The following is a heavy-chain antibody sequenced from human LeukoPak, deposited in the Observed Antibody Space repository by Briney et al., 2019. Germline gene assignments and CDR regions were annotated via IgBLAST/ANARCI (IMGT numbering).Heavy chain of an antibody. V-gene: IGHV4-39*07. Sequence: PSETLSLTCTVSGGSISSSSYYWGWILQPPGKGLEWIGEINHSGGTNYNPSLKSRVTISVDTSKNQFSLKLSSVTAADTAVYYCASAAPAASKSQFDYWGQGTLVTVSS. CDR3: ASAAPAASKSQFDY. CDR2: INHSGGT. J-gene: IGHJ4*02. CDR1: GGSISSSSYY. D-gene: IGHD2-2*01.